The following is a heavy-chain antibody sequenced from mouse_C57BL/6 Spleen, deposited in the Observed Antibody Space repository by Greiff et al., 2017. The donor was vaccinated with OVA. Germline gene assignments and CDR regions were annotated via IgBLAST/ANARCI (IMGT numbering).Heavy chain of an antibody. CDR1: GYTFTSYW. CDR3: ASWGRYDYDRYVDV. CDR2: IDPSDSAT. D-gene: IGHD2-4*01. V-gene: IGHV1-52*01. Sequence: VQLQQPGAELVRPGSSVKLSCKASGYTFTSYWMHWVKQRPIQGLEWIGNIDPSDSATHYTQKFKDKATLTVDKSSSTAYMQLSSLTSEDSAVYYCASWGRYDYDRYVDVWGTGTTVTVSS. J-gene: IGHJ1*03.